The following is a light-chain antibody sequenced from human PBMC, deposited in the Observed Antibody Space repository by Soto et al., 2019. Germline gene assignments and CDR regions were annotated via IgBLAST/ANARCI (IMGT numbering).Light chain of an antibody. V-gene: IGKV4-1*01. CDR1: QSVLYNSNNKNY. Sequence: ILMTQSPDSLSVSLGERATINCKSSQSVLYNSNNKNYLAWYQQKPGQAPKMVIYWASTRESGVPDRFSGSGSGTNFTLTVSSLQAEDVAVYYCQQYRSSPFTFGPGTKVDIK. CDR3: QQYRSSPFT. CDR2: WAS. J-gene: IGKJ3*01.